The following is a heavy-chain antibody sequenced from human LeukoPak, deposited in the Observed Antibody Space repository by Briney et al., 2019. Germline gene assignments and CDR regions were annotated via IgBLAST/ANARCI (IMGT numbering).Heavy chain of an antibody. CDR3: ARGPRTGDFDY. CDR2: INPNSGGT. D-gene: IGHD7-27*01. V-gene: IGHV1-2*02. J-gene: IGHJ4*02. Sequence: ASVTVSCKASAFSFTDYYIHWVRQAPGQRLEWMGWINPNSGGTKYAQQFQGRVTMTRDTSIRTFYMELSRLTSDDTAVYYCARGPRTGDFDYWGQGTLVTVSS. CDR1: AFSFTDYY.